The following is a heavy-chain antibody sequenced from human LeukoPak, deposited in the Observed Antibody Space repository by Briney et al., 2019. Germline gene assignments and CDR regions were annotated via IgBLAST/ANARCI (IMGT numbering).Heavy chain of an antibody. V-gene: IGHV3-23*01. CDR1: GFTFSSYA. D-gene: IGHD3-22*01. J-gene: IGHJ4*02. CDR2: ISGSGGST. Sequence: GGSLRLSCAASGFTFSSYAMSWVRQAPGKGLEWVSAISGSGGSTYYADSVKGRFTISRDNSKSTLYLQMNSLRAEDTAVYYCAKVEGYYDSSPPWDYWGQGTLVTVSS. CDR3: AKVEGYYDSSPPWDY.